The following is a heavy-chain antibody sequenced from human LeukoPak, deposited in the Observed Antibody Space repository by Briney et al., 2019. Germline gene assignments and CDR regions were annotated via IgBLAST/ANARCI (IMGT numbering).Heavy chain of an antibody. Sequence: PGGSLRLSCVASGFTFSDHYMDWVRQAPGKGLEWVGRSRNKANSYSTEYAASVKGRFTVSRDASKNSLYLQMNSLRTEDTAVYYCARASVVVPGANDYWGQGTLVTVSS. CDR2: SRNKANSYST. CDR3: ARASVVVPGANDY. J-gene: IGHJ4*02. V-gene: IGHV3-72*01. CDR1: GFTFSDHY. D-gene: IGHD2-2*01.